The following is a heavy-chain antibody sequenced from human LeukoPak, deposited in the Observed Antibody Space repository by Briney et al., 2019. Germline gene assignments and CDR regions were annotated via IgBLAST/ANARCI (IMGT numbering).Heavy chain of an antibody. D-gene: IGHD1-26*01. CDR2: ISSSGSPK. CDR1: GFTFSYFE. V-gene: IGHV3-48*03. J-gene: IGHJ6*03. CDR3: AKGYGWEASYYYYYMDV. Sequence: GGSLRLSCAASGFTFSYFEMNWVRQAPGKGLELVSYISSSGSPKYYGDSVKGRFTISRDNSKNTLYLQMNSLRVEDTAVYYCAKGYGWEASYYYYYMDVWGKGTTVTISS.